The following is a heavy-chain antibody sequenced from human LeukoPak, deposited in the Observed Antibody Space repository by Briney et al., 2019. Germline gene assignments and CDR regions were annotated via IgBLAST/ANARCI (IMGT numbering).Heavy chain of an antibody. D-gene: IGHD3-9*01. CDR1: GGSISSYF. Sequence: SETLSLTCTVSGGSISSYFWSWIRQPPGKGLEWIGYINYSGSSDYNPSLESRVTFSVDTSKNQFSLRLSSVTAADTAVYYCGRRTYYDTLTGYNYWYFDLWGRGTLVTVSS. V-gene: IGHV4-59*01. CDR2: INYSGSS. CDR3: GRRTYYDTLTGYNYWYFDL. J-gene: IGHJ2*01.